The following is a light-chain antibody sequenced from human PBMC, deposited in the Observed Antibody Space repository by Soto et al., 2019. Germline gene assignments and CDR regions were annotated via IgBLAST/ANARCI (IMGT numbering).Light chain of an antibody. CDR3: QQRTNWPPYT. V-gene: IGKV3-11*01. CDR1: QSVSSY. Sequence: EIVLTQSPATLSLSPGERATLSCRASQSVSSYLAWYQQKPGQPPRLLIYDASNRATGIPARLSGSGSGTDFTLTISSLEPEDFAVYYCQQRTNWPPYTFGQGTKLEIK. J-gene: IGKJ2*01. CDR2: DAS.